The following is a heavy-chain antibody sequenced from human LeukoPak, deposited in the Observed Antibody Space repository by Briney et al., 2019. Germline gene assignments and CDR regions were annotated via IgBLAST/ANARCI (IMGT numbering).Heavy chain of an antibody. CDR2: ISGSGGST. J-gene: IGHJ4*02. CDR1: GFTFSSYA. Sequence: HSRGSLRLSCAASGFTFSSYAMSWVRQAPGEGLEWVSAISGSGGSTYYADSVKGRFTISRDNSKNTLYLQMNSLRAEDTAVYYCAKDQGYSSSWYFDYWGQGTLVTVSS. V-gene: IGHV3-23*01. D-gene: IGHD6-13*01. CDR3: AKDQGYSSSWYFDY.